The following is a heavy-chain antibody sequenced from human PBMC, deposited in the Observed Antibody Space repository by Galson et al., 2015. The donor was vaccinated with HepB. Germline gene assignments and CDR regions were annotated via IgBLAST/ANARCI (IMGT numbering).Heavy chain of an antibody. CDR3: ATSDGEYDSSGYPDY. CDR1: GFTFSSYG. J-gene: IGHJ4*02. V-gene: IGHV3-30*03. D-gene: IGHD3-22*01. CDR2: ISYDGSNK. Sequence: SLRLSCAASGFTFSSYGMHWVRQAPGKGLEWVAVISYDGSNKYYADPVKGRFTISRDNSKNTLYLQMNSLRAEDTAVYYCATSDGEYDSSGYPDYWGQGTLVTVSS.